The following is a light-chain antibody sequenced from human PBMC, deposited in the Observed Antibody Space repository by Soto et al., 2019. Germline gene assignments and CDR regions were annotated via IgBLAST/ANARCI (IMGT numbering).Light chain of an antibody. CDR1: QSLSIW. CDR2: KAS. V-gene: IGKV1-5*03. Sequence: DIQMTQSPSTLSASVGDRVTITCRASQSLSIWLAWYQQKPGKAPNLLINKASSLESVVPSRFSGSGSGTEFTLTSNSLQPDDFATYFDQQYNSYPTFGQGTKVEIK. J-gene: IGKJ1*01. CDR3: QQYNSYPT.